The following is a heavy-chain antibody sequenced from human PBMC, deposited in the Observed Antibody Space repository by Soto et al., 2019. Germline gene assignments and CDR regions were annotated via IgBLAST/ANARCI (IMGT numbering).Heavy chain of an antibody. V-gene: IGHV4-30-2*01. CDR1: GGSISSGGYS. J-gene: IGHJ5*02. D-gene: IGHD1-26*01. Sequence: QLQLQESGSGLVKPSQTLSLTCAVSGGSISSGGYSWSWIRQPPGKGLEWIGYTYQSGSTYYNPSLKSRATISVDTSKNQFSRTLTSVTAAATAVSYCARPPTPWGQGTLVTVSS. CDR3: ARPPTP. CDR2: TYQSGST.